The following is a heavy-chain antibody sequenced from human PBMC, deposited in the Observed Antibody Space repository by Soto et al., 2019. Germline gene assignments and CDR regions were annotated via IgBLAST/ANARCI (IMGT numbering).Heavy chain of an antibody. CDR2: IYYSGST. V-gene: IGHV4-39*01. D-gene: IGHD3-3*01. Sequence: SETLSLTCTVSGGSISSSSYYWGWIRQPPGKGLEWIGSIYYSGSTYYNPSLKSRVTISVDTSKNQFSLKLSSVTAADTAVYYCARSFTIFGVVPRPNWFDPWGQGTLVTVSS. J-gene: IGHJ5*02. CDR3: ARSFTIFGVVPRPNWFDP. CDR1: GGSISSSSYY.